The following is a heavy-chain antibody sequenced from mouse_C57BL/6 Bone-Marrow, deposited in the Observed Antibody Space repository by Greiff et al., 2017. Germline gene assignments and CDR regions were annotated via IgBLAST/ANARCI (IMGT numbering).Heavy chain of an antibody. CDR2: IDPENGDT. Sequence: VHVKQSGAELVRPGASVKLSCTASGFNIKDDYMHWVKQRPEQGLEWIGWIDPENGDTEYASKFQGKATITADPSSNTAYLQLSSLTSEDTAVYYCTTDYGSPFAYWGQGTLVTVSA. V-gene: IGHV14-4*01. CDR3: TTDYGSPFAY. CDR1: GFNIKDDY. D-gene: IGHD1-1*01. J-gene: IGHJ3*01.